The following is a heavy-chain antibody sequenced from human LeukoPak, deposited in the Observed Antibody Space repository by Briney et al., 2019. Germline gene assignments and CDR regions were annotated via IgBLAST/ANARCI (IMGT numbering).Heavy chain of an antibody. J-gene: IGHJ4*02. CDR2: IYYSGST. CDR3: ASYGSYTEFEF. CDR1: GGSISSSSYY. V-gene: IGHV4-31*03. Sequence: SETLSLTCTVSGGSISSSSYYWGWIRQPPGKGLEWIGYIYYSGSTYYNPSLKSRVTISVDTSKNQFSLKLSSVTAADTAVYYCASYGSYTEFEFWGQGTLVTVSS. D-gene: IGHD1-26*01.